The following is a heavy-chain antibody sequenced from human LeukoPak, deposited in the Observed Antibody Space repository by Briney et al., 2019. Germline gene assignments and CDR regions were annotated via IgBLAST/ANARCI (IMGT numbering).Heavy chain of an antibody. CDR2: IKQDGSEK. J-gene: IGHJ4*02. V-gene: IGHV3-7*03. CDR3: ARGLSPLRHGGVIVPGGY. D-gene: IGHD3-16*02. CDR1: GFTFSSYW. Sequence: GGSLRLSCAASGFTFSSYWMSWVRQAPGKGLEWVVNIKQDGSEKYYVDSVKGRFTISRDNAKNSLFLQMNSLRAEDTAVYYCARGLSPLRHGGVIVPGGYWGQGTLVTVSS.